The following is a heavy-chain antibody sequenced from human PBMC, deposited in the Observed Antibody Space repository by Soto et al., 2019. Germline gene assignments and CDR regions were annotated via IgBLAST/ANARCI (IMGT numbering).Heavy chain of an antibody. CDR3: VRGGSNYAS. CDR2: IKPDESEK. D-gene: IGHD4-4*01. Sequence: LRLSCTASGFTFSDSWMTWVRQAPGKGLEWVARIKPDESEKKYADSVKGRFSISRDNAKNSMYLQMDSLRGEDTAVYYCVRGGSNYASWGRGTRVTVS. V-gene: IGHV3-7*01. CDR1: GFTFSDSW. J-gene: IGHJ5*02.